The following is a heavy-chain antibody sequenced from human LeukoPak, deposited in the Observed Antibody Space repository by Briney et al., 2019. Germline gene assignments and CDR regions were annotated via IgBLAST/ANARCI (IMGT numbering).Heavy chain of an antibody. CDR3: ARVTGTRVVAYTMDV. D-gene: IGHD2-15*01. J-gene: IGHJ6*02. CDR1: GYRFTDYW. Sequence: GESLKISCKASGYRFTDYWIGWVRQMPGKGLGWMGIVFPGDSETRNNPSFQGQVTISADKSISTAYLQWSSLKASDTAMYCARVTGTRVVAYTMDVWGQGTTVTVSS. CDR2: VFPGDSET. V-gene: IGHV5-51*01.